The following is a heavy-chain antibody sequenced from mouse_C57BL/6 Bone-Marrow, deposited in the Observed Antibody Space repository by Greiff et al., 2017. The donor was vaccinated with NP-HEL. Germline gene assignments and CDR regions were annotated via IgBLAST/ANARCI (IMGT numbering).Heavy chain of an antibody. V-gene: IGHV5-16*01. D-gene: IGHD1-1*02. CDR1: GFTFSGYY. J-gene: IGHJ2*01. CDR3: ARAGTQLDY. CDR2: IDHDGSST. Sequence: EVMLVESEGGLVQPGSSMKLSCTASGFTFSGYYMPWVRQGPGRGLEWVANIDHDGSSTYYIDSLKSRFIISRDNATNTLYLQLSSLKSEDTATYYCARAGTQLDYGGQGTTLTVSS.